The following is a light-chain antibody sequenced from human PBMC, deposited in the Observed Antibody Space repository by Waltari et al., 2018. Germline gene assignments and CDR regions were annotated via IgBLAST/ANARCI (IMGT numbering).Light chain of an antibody. CDR3: QQRSSWPLT. J-gene: IGKJ4*01. V-gene: IGKV3-11*01. Sequence: DIVLTQSPATLSLSPGERATLSCRASHRVSRYLAWYQQRPGQAPRLLIYDASNRATGIPARFSGSGSETDFTLTISSLEPEDFAVYYCQQRSSWPLTVGGGTKVVIK. CDR1: HRVSRY. CDR2: DAS.